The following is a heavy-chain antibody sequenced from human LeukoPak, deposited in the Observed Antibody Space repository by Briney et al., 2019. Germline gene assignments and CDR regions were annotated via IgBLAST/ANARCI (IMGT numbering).Heavy chain of an antibody. V-gene: IGHV4-4*07. D-gene: IGHD1-26*01. CDR1: GGSFSGYY. J-gene: IGHJ4*02. Sequence: PSETLSLTCAVYGGSFSGYYWSWIRQPAGKGLEWIGRIYTNGNIDYNPSLKSRVTISGDTSKNQFSLNLTTVTAADTALYFCARERRIVWSTDYWGQGALVIVSS. CDR2: IYTNGNI. CDR3: ARERRIVWSTDY.